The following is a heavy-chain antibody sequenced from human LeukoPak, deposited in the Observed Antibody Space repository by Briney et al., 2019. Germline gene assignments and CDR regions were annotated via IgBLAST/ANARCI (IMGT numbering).Heavy chain of an antibody. CDR3: ASDVPGIAVAGPVDY. CDR2: ISYDGSNK. J-gene: IGHJ4*02. V-gene: IGHV3-30-3*01. Sequence: PGRSLRLSCAASGFTFSSYAMHWVRQAPGKGLEWVAVISYDGSNKYYADSVKGRFTISRDNSKNTLYLQMNSLRAEDTAVYYCASDVPGIAVAGPVDYWGQGTLVTVSS. D-gene: IGHD6-19*01. CDR1: GFTFSSYA.